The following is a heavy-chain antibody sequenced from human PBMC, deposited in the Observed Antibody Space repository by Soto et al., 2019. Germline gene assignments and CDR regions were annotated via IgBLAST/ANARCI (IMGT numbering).Heavy chain of an antibody. CDR3: TRGVDYFDY. Sequence: QVQLVESAGGLVKPGGSLRLSCAASGYTFSDYSVTWVRQALGKGLEWVSYISSSGTYTKYADSVKGRFTFSRDNAKNSLYLQMNSLTAEDTAVYYCTRGVDYFDYWGQGTLVTVSS. J-gene: IGHJ4*02. CDR1: GYTFSDYS. CDR2: ISSSGTYT. D-gene: IGHD3-3*01. V-gene: IGHV3-11*05.